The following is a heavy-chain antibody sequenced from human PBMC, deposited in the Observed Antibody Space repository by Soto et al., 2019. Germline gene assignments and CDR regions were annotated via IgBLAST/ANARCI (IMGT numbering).Heavy chain of an antibody. V-gene: IGHV4-39*01. CDR1: GGSIANNNYF. CDR3: AKVVVGATSHSDFDS. D-gene: IGHD2-15*01. J-gene: IGHJ4*02. CDR2: AAYSGGT. Sequence: QLQLQESGPGLVMPSETLSLTCTVSGGSIANNNYFWGWVRQPPGKGLEWIGSAAYSGGTYKNPSRNSRVTGSVDTSKNQFSLKLTSVAAADTAVYYCAKVVVGATSHSDFDSWGQGTLVTVSS.